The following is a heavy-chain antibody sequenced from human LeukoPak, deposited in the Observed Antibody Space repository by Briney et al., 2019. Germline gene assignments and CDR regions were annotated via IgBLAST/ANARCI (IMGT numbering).Heavy chain of an antibody. CDR1: GFTFSSYS. Sequence: GGSLRLSCAASGFTFSSYSMNWVRQAPGKGLEWVSSISSSSSYIYHADSVKGRFTISRDNAKNSLYLQMNSLRGEDTAVYYCARAKYSSSSWKDYWGQGTLVTVSS. V-gene: IGHV3-21*04. CDR2: ISSSSSYI. J-gene: IGHJ4*02. CDR3: ARAKYSSSSWKDY. D-gene: IGHD6-6*01.